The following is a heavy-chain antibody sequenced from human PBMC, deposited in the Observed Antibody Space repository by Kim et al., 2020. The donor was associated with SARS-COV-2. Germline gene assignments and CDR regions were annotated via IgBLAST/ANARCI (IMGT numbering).Heavy chain of an antibody. Sequence: SETLSLTCTVSGGSISSSSYYWGWIRQPPGKGLEWIGSIYYSGSTYYNPSLKSRVTISVDTSKNQFSLKLSSVTAADTAVYYCARVPTLITMVRGVTYYYYGMDVWGQGTTVTVSS. J-gene: IGHJ6*02. CDR2: IYYSGST. V-gene: IGHV4-39*07. CDR3: ARVPTLITMVRGVTYYYYGMDV. CDR1: GGSISSSSYY. D-gene: IGHD3-10*01.